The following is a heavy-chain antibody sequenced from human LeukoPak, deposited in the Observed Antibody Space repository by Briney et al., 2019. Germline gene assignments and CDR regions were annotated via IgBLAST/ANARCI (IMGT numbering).Heavy chain of an antibody. V-gene: IGHV3-23*01. Sequence: GGSLRLSCAASGFTFSDYNMNWVRQAPGKGLEWVSGISGSGGSTFYADSVKGRFTISRDNSKNTLYLQMNSLRAEDTAVYYCAKDRAYYSDSSGYYLVRAYDYWGQGTLVTVSS. D-gene: IGHD3-22*01. CDR1: GFTFSDYN. CDR2: ISGSGGST. J-gene: IGHJ4*02. CDR3: AKDRAYYSDSSGYYLVRAYDY.